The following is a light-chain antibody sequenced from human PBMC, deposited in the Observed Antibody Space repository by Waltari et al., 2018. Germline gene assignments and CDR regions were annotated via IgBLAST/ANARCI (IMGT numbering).Light chain of an antibody. CDR2: GAA. J-gene: IGKJ4*01. V-gene: IGKV3-15*01. CDR3: QQYNNWPLLS. Sequence: EIVMTQSPATLSVFPGERATLSCRASQSFATYLAWYQQKPGQAPRLLIYGAATRPTGIPARFSGGGSGTEFTLTISSLQSEDCAVYYCQQYNNWPLLSFGGGTRVEIK. CDR1: QSFATY.